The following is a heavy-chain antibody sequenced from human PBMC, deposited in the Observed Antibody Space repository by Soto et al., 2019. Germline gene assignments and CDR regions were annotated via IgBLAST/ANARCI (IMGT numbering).Heavy chain of an antibody. D-gene: IGHD3-22*01. CDR1: GGTFSSYA. CDR2: IIPIFGTA. J-gene: IGHJ3*02. CDR3: ARARNYYDSSGYYQYDAFDI. Sequence: SVKVSCKASGGTFSSYAISWVRQAPGQGLEWMGGIIPIFGTANYAQKFQGRVTITADESTSTAYMELSSLRSEDTAVYYCARARNYYDSSGYYQYDAFDIWGQGTMVTVSS. V-gene: IGHV1-69*13.